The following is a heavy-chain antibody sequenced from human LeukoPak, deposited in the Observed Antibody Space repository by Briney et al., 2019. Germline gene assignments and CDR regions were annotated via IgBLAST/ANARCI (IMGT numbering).Heavy chain of an antibody. V-gene: IGHV3-48*03. CDR3: ARDSHKFDSSGYYPDAFDI. J-gene: IGHJ3*02. CDR1: GLTFSSYE. Sequence: GGSLRLSCAASGLTFSSYEMNWVSQAPGKGLEWVSYISSSGSSIYYADSVKGRFTISRDNAKKSLYLQMHSLRAEDTAVYYCARDSHKFDSSGYYPDAFDIWGQGTMVTVSS. D-gene: IGHD3-22*01. CDR2: ISSSGSSI.